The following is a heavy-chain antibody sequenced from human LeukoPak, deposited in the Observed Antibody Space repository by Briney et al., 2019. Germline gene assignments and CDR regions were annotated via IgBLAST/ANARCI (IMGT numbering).Heavy chain of an antibody. D-gene: IGHD6-13*01. V-gene: IGHV1-46*01. J-gene: IGHJ3*02. CDR2: INPSGGST. Sequence: GASVKVSCKASGYTFTSYYIHWVRQAPGQGLEWMGLINPSGGSTNYAQKFQGRVTMTRDTSTSTVYMELSSLRSEDTAVYYCAKDLTPRDSRSWYTDAFDIWGQGTMVTVSS. CDR3: AKDLTPRDSRSWYTDAFDI. CDR1: GYTFTSYY.